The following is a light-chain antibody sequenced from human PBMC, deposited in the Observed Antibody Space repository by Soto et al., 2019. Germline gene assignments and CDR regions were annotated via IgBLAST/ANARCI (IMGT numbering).Light chain of an antibody. CDR2: GAS. J-gene: IGKJ1*01. Sequence: EIVLTQSPGTLSLSPGERATLSCRATQSVSSSNLAWYQQKPGQAPRILIYGASSRATGIPDRFSGSGSGRDFTLTINGLEPEDSAVYYCHQYGSPPQTFGQGTKVEIK. CDR1: QSVSSSN. CDR3: HQYGSPPQT. V-gene: IGKV3-20*01.